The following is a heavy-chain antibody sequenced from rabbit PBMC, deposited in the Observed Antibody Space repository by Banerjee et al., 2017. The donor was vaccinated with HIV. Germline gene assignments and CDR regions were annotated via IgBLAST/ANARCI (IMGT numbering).Heavy chain of an antibody. J-gene: IGHJ4*01. CDR2: INTSSGNA. D-gene: IGHD4-1*01. CDR3: VRDLAGVTGWNFGL. Sequence: EWIACINTSSGNAVYANWAKGRFTISKTSTTVDLKMTSLTAADTATYFCVRDLAGVTGWNFGLWGPGTLVTVS. V-gene: IGHV1S40*01.